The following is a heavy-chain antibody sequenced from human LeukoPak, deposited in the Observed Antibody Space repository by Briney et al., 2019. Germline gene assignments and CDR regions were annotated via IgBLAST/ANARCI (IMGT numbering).Heavy chain of an antibody. Sequence: PGRSLRLSCAASGFTFSSYAMHWVRQAPGKGLEWVAVISYDGSNKYYADSVKGRFTISRDNSKSTLYLQMNSLSVEDTAIYYCAREATWGEWYFDHWGQGTPVTVSS. D-gene: IGHD3-3*01. CDR3: AREATWGEWYFDH. V-gene: IGHV3-30*04. J-gene: IGHJ4*02. CDR2: ISYDGSNK. CDR1: GFTFSSYA.